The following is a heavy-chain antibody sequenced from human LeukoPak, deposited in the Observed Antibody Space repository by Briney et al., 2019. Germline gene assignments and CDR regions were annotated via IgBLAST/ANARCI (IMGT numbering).Heavy chain of an antibody. V-gene: IGHV3-53*01. CDR1: GFIVSNNY. CDR2: IYSGGSK. CDR3: ARENVGFGSWFDS. J-gene: IGHJ5*01. Sequence: GGSLRLSYAASGFIVSNNYMSWVRQPPGKGLEWVSVIYSGGSKYYADSVKVRFTISRDNSKNTVYLQMDDLRPEDTAVYYCARENVGFGSWFDSWGQGTLVAVSS. D-gene: IGHD3-10*01.